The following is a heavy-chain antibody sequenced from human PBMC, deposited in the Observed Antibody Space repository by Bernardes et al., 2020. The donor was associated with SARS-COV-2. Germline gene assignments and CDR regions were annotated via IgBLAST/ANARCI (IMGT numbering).Heavy chain of an antibody. CDR1: GFTFRNYA. CDR2: IRGSDTIT. Sequence: GSLRLSCAASGFTFRNYAMSWVRQAPGKGLDWVSGIRGSDTITYYADSVKGRFTISRDNSKNTLYLQMSGLRAEDTAVYYCARNPSYIDGWYRWFDPWGQGTLVTVSS. J-gene: IGHJ5*02. CDR3: ARNPSYIDGWYRWFDP. V-gene: IGHV3-23*01. D-gene: IGHD6-19*01.